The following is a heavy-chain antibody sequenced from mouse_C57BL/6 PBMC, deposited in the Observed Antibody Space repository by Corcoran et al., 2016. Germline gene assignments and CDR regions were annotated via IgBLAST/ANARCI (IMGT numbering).Heavy chain of an antibody. CDR1: GYTFTNYW. D-gene: IGHD2-3*01. J-gene: IGHJ4*01. CDR2: INPSNGGT. Sequence: QVQLQQPGTELVKPGASVKLSCKASGYTFTNYWMHWVRQRPGQGLEWIGNINPSNGGTNYNEKFKSKATLTVDKSSSTAYMQLSSLTSEDSAVYYCARGGYYERGAMDYWGQGTSVTVSS. CDR3: ARGGYYERGAMDY. V-gene: IGHV1-53*01.